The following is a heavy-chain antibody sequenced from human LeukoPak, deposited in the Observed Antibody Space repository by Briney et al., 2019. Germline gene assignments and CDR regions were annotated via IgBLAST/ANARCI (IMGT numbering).Heavy chain of an antibody. Sequence: PGGSLRLSCAASGFTFSSYGMHWVRQAPGKGLEWVAVISYDGSNKYYADSVKGRFTISRDNSKNTLYLQMNSLRAEDTAVYYCIRGWFDPWGQGTLVTVSS. J-gene: IGHJ5*02. CDR2: ISYDGSNK. CDR1: GFTFSSYG. CDR3: IRGWFDP. V-gene: IGHV3-30*03.